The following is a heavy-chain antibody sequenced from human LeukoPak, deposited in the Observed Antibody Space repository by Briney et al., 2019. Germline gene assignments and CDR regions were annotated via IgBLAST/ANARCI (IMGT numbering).Heavy chain of an antibody. V-gene: IGHV4-59*12. CDR1: GGSISSYY. Sequence: TLETLSLTCTVSGGSISSYYWSWIRQPPGKGLEWIGYIYYSGSTNYNPSLKSRVTISVDKSKNQFSLKLSSVTAADTAVYYCARDLRFLSHYYYGMDVWGQGTTVTVSS. CDR3: ARDLRFLSHYYYGMDV. D-gene: IGHD3-3*01. J-gene: IGHJ6*02. CDR2: IYYSGST.